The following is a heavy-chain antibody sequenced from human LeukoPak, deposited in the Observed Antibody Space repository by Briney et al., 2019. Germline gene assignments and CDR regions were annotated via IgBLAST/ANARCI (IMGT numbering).Heavy chain of an antibody. CDR2: ISSTSTDI. D-gene: IGHD3-10*01. J-gene: IGHJ4*02. V-gene: IGHV3-21*05. CDR1: GFIFSNHG. Sequence: GGSLRLSCIASGFIFSNHGMNWVRQTPGKGLEWISYISSTSTDIYYLDSVKGRFTLSRDNAKNSLYLQMNSLRAEDTAIYYCARRGPYFDYWGQGILVTVSS. CDR3: ARRGPYFDY.